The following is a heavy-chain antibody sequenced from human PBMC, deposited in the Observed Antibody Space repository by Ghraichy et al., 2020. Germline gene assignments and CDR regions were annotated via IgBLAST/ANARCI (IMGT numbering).Heavy chain of an antibody. Sequence: GGSLRLSCAASGFTFSSYSMNWVRQAPGKGLEWVSYISSSSSTIYYADSVKGRFTISRDNAKNSLYLQMNSLRDEDTAVYYCARDRAPIFGVVIISGGMDVWAKGPRSPSP. V-gene: IGHV3-48*02. D-gene: IGHD3-3*01. J-gene: IGHJ6*02. CDR3: ARDRAPIFGVVIISGGMDV. CDR2: ISSSSSTI. CDR1: GFTFSSYS.